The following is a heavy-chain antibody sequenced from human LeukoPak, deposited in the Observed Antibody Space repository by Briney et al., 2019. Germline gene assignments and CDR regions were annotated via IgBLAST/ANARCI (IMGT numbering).Heavy chain of an antibody. CDR2: IHHSGTA. Sequence: PSETLSLTCTVSGYSLSSGYFWGWIRQPPGKGLEWIENIHHSGTAYFNPSLRSRVTISVDTSKNQFSLKLDSVTAADTAVYYCARAAMIGDFWSGYVYYLDSWGQGTLVTVSS. CDR1: GYSLSSGYF. J-gene: IGHJ4*02. V-gene: IGHV4-38-2*02. CDR3: ARAAMIGDFWSGYVYYLDS. D-gene: IGHD3-3*01.